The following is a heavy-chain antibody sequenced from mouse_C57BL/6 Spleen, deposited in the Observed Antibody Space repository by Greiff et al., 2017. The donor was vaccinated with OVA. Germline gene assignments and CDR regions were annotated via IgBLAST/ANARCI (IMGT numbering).Heavy chain of an antibody. CDR3: ANYGYYYAMDY. CDR1: GFTFSDYG. V-gene: IGHV5-17*01. CDR2: ISSGSSTI. Sequence: EVKLVESGGGLVKPGGSLKLSCAASGFTFSDYGMHWVRQAPEKGLEWVAYISSGSSTIYYADTVKGRFTISRDNAKNTLFLQMTSLRSEDTAMYYCANYGYYYAMDYWGQGTSVTVSS. D-gene: IGHD1-1*01. J-gene: IGHJ4*01.